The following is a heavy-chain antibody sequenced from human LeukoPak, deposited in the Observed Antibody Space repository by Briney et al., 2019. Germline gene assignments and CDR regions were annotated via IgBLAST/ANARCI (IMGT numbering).Heavy chain of an antibody. Sequence: PGGSLRLSCAASGFTVSSNYMNWVRQAPGKGLEWVSLIFSGGTTHHADSVKGRFTISRDNSKNTLYLQMNSLKTEDTAVYYCTSESRWGDYWGQGTLVTVSS. D-gene: IGHD3-16*01. CDR1: GFTVSSNY. V-gene: IGHV3-53*01. CDR2: IFSGGTT. J-gene: IGHJ4*02. CDR3: TSESRWGDY.